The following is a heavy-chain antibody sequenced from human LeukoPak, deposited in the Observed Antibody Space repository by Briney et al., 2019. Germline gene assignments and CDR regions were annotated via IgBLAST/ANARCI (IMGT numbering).Heavy chain of an antibody. CDR2: ISSSSSYI. CDR1: GFTFSSYS. V-gene: IGHV3-21*01. D-gene: IGHD4-17*01. J-gene: IGHJ4*02. CDR3: ARVWVGDYANLGDY. Sequence: GGSLRLSCAASGFTFSSYSMNWVRQAPGKGLEWVSSISSSSSYIYYADPVKGRFTISRDNAKNSLYLQMNSLRAEDTAVYYCARVWVGDYANLGDYWGQGTLVTVSS.